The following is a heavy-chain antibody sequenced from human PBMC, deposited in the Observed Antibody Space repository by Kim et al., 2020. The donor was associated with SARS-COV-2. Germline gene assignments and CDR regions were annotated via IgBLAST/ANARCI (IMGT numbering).Heavy chain of an antibody. D-gene: IGHD6-13*01. V-gene: IGHV4-59*01. CDR2: IYYSGST. Sequence: SETLSLTCTVSGGSISSYYWSWIRQPPGKRLEWIGYIYYSGSTNYNPSLKSRVTISVDTSKNQFSLKLTSVTAADTAVYYCARASPDPYSSSWYRYFDYWGQGTLVTVSS. CDR1: GGSISSYY. CDR3: ARASPDPYSSSWYRYFDY. J-gene: IGHJ4*02.